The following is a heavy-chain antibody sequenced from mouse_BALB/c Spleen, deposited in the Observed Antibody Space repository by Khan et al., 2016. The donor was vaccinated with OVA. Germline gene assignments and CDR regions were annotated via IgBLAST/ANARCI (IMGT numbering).Heavy chain of an antibody. V-gene: IGHV1-7*01. CDR3: ARRRGYYYAMDY. J-gene: IGHJ4*01. CDR1: GYTFTSYW. Sequence: VQLQESGAELAKPGASVKMSCKASGYTFTSYWMHWVKQRPGQGLEWIGYINPSTGYTEYNQKFKDKATLTADKSSSTAYMQLSSLTSEDSAVXYSARRRGYYYAMDYWGQGTSVTVSS. CDR2: INPSTGYT. D-gene: IGHD2-2*01.